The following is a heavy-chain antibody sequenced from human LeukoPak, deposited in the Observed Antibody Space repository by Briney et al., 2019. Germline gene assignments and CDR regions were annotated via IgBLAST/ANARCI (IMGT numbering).Heavy chain of an antibody. D-gene: IGHD4-11*01. CDR2: ISHSESA. CDR1: GGSNSSGANY. V-gene: IGHV4-30-2*01. CDR3: ARDGGTTSNPSHDTFAI. J-gene: IGHJ3*02. Sequence: SETLSLTCTVSGGSNSSGANYWSWIRQPPGRGLEWIGYISHSESAYYSPSLESRITISVDRSKNQFSLKLESVTAADTAIYYCARDGGTTSNPSHDTFAIWGQGTMVAVYS.